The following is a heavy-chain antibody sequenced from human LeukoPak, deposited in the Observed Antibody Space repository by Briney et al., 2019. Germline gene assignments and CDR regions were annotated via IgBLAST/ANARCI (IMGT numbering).Heavy chain of an antibody. CDR1: GGSFSSSSYY. J-gene: IGHJ4*02. D-gene: IGHD2-15*01. V-gene: IGHV4-39*07. Sequence: SDPLSLTCTVSGGSFSSSSYYWGWIRQPPGKGLEWIGSIYYSGTTYYNPSLKSRVTISLDTSRNRFSLQLSSVTAADTAIYYCARRARATGGGDYFDYWGQGTLVTVSS. CDR2: IYYSGTT. CDR3: ARRARATGGGDYFDY.